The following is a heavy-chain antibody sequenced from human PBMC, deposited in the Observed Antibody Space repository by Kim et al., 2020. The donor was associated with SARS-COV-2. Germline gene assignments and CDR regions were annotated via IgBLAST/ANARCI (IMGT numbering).Heavy chain of an antibody. J-gene: IGHJ4*02. V-gene: IGHV4-59*10. CDR3: ARYRYSGYDFDY. D-gene: IGHD5-12*01. Sequence: NYISVVESLVTLSVDTSKSQFSLKLTSVTAADTAVYYCARYRYSGYDFDYWGQGALVTVSS.